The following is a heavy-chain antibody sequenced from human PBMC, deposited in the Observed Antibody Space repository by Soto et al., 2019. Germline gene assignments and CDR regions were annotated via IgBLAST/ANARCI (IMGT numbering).Heavy chain of an antibody. CDR3: ARGNYGGEFDY. D-gene: IGHD4-17*01. V-gene: IGHV1-18*01. Sequence: QVQLVQSGTEVKKPGASVKVSCKASGYTFSSIGLSWVRQAPGQGLEWMGWISTYSVNTNYAQNLQGRVTLTTDTSTSTGYMELRGLRSDDTAVYYCARGNYGGEFDYWGQGTLVTVSS. CDR2: ISTYSVNT. CDR1: GYTFSSIG. J-gene: IGHJ4*02.